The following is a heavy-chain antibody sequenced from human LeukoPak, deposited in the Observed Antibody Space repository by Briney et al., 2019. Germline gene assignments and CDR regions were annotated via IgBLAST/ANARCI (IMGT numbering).Heavy chain of an antibody. CDR3: ARDYWWNYDY. Sequence: GGSLRLSCAASGSTFSDYAMHWVRQAPGKGLEWVAVISKDGSDKYYPGSVRGRFTISRDNSKNTIYLQMDSLRAEDTAIYYCARDYWWNYDYWGQGTLVTVSS. CDR2: ISKDGSDK. V-gene: IGHV3-30-3*01. D-gene: IGHD1-7*01. CDR1: GSTFSDYA. J-gene: IGHJ4*02.